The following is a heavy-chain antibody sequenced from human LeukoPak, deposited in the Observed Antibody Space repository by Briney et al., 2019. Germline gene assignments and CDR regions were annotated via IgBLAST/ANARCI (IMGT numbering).Heavy chain of an antibody. D-gene: IGHD2-2*02. V-gene: IGHV4-34*01. Sequence: KPSETLPLTCTVSGGSISSYYWSWIRQPPGTGLEWIGEINHSGSTNYNPSLKSRVTISVDTSKNQFSLKLSSVTAADTAVYYCARGRSDIVVVPAAIIGDYWGQGTLVTVSS. J-gene: IGHJ4*02. CDR3: ARGRSDIVVVPAAIIGDY. CDR1: GGSISSYY. CDR2: INHSGST.